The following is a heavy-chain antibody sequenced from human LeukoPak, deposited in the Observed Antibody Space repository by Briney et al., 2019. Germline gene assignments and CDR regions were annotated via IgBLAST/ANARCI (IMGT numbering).Heavy chain of an antibody. V-gene: IGHV4-39*01. Sequence: SETLSLTCTVSGDSISSSSHHWGWIRQSPGKGLEWIGSLFYSGNTYYSRSLKSRVTISVDTSKNKFSLKLSSVTAADTAVYYCATSSPAHDYWGQGTLVTVSS. CDR2: LFYSGNT. J-gene: IGHJ4*02. CDR3: ATSSPAHDY. CDR1: GDSISSSSHH.